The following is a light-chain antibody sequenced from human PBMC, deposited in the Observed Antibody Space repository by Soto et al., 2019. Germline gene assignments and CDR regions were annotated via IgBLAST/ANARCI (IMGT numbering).Light chain of an antibody. J-gene: IGLJ1*01. Sequence: QSFLTQPASVSGSPGQSITISCTGTSSDVGGYNYVSWYQQHPGKAPKLMIYDVSNRPSGVSNRFSGSKSGNTASLTNSGLQAEDEADYYCSSYTSSSTLLYVFGTGTKLTVL. CDR3: SSYTSSSTLLYV. CDR1: SSDVGGYNY. V-gene: IGLV2-14*01. CDR2: DVS.